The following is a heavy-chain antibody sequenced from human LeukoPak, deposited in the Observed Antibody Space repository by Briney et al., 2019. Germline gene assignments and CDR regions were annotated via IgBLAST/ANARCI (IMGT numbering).Heavy chain of an antibody. V-gene: IGHV4-59*01. J-gene: IGHJ3*02. CDR2: IYYSGST. D-gene: IGHD3-3*01. CDR3: ARDRNDFWSGYSSGLNAFDI. Sequence: SETLSLTCTVSGGSISSYYWSWIRQPPGKGLEWIGYIYYSGSTNYNPSLKSRVTISVDTSKNQFSLKLSSVTAADTAVYYCARDRNDFWSGYSSGLNAFDIWGQGTMVTVSS. CDR1: GGSISSYY.